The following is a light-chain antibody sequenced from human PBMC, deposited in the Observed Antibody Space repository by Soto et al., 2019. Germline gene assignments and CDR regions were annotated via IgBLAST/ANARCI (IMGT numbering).Light chain of an antibody. CDR3: QQYYSYPRT. Sequence: DIQMTQSPSTLSASVGDRVTITCRASQSISRWLAWHQQKPGKAPRLLIYDASNLQRGVPSRFSGSGSGTDFTLTISCLQSEDFATYYCQQYYSYPRTFGQGTKVDIK. J-gene: IGKJ1*01. CDR1: QSISRW. V-gene: IGKV1-5*01. CDR2: DAS.